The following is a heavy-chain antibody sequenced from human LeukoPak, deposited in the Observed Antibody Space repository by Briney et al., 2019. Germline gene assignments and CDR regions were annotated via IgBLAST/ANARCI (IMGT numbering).Heavy chain of an antibody. J-gene: IGHJ4*02. CDR1: GFKFDDHG. V-gene: IGHV3-20*04. CDR2: IDWSGGHT. CDR3: ARGPDGDYSYNYFDY. Sequence: GGSLTLACAASGFKFDDHGMTWVRNVPGKGLEWVSGIDWSGGHTGYGESVKGRFTISRDNAKSSLYLQMNSLRVEDTALYYCARGPDGDYSYNYFDYWGQGILVTVSS. D-gene: IGHD4-17*01.